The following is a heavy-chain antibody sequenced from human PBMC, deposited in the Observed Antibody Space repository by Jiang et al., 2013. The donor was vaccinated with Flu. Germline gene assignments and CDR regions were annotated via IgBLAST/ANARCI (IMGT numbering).Heavy chain of an antibody. V-gene: IGHV1-69*04. CDR3: ARVGVLAGVNPNNWYFDL. CDR2: IIPILGIA. D-gene: IGHD3-10*01. J-gene: IGHJ2*01. Sequence: SGAEVKKPGSSVKVSCKASGGTFSSYAISWVRQAPGQGLEWMGRIIPILGIANYAQKFQGRVTITADKSTSTAYMELSSLRSEDTAVYYCARVGVLAGVNPNNWYFDLWGRGTLVTVSS. CDR1: GGTFSSYA.